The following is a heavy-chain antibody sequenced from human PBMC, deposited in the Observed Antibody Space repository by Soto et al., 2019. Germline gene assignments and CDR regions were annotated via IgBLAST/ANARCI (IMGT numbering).Heavy chain of an antibody. CDR1: GFTFSSYW. J-gene: IGHJ6*02. CDR3: ARDKGDSSGWHGFYYYYDGMDV. D-gene: IGHD6-19*01. V-gene: IGHV3-7*05. Sequence: EVQLVESGGGLVQPGGSLRLSCAASGFTFSSYWMSWVRQAPGKGLEWVANIKQDGSEKYYVDSVKGRFTISRDNAKNALYLKMNSLRAEDTAVYYCARDKGDSSGWHGFYYYYDGMDVWGQGTTVTVSS. CDR2: IKQDGSEK.